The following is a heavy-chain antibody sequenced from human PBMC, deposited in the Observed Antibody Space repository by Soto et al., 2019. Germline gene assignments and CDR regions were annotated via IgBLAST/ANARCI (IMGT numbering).Heavy chain of an antibody. CDR3: ARDIIHSSFVFPYYYYGMDV. CDR2: ISAYNGNT. D-gene: IGHD5-18*01. Sequence: QVQLVQSGAEVKKPGASVKVSCKASGYTFTSYGISWVRQAPGQGLEWMGWISAYNGNTNYAQKLQGRVTMTTDTSTSTADMELRSLRSDDTAVYYCARDIIHSSFVFPYYYYGMDVWGQGTTVTVSS. J-gene: IGHJ6*02. V-gene: IGHV1-18*01. CDR1: GYTFTSYG.